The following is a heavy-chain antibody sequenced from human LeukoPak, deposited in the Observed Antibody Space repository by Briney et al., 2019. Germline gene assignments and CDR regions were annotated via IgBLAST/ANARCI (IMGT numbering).Heavy chain of an antibody. CDR2: INPNSGGT. J-gene: IGHJ4*02. D-gene: IGHD6-13*01. V-gene: IGHV1-2*06. CDR3: AGPPLDSSSWYFGY. CDR1: GYTFTGYY. Sequence: ASVKVSCKASGYTFTGYYMHRVRQAPGQGLEWMGRINPNSGGTNYAQKFQGRVTMTRDTSISTAYMELSRLRSDDTAVYYCAGPPLDSSSWYFGYWGQGTLVTVSS.